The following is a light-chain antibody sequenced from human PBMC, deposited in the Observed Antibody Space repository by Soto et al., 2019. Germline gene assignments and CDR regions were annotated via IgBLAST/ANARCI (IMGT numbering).Light chain of an antibody. CDR3: ASWDDSLSGYEV. Sequence: QSVLTQPPSASGPPGQRVTISCSGSSSNMGRNYVYWYQQIPGKAPKLLMYRNSQRPSGVPDRFSGSKSGTSASLAISGLRSEDEADYHCASWDDSLSGYEVFGGGTKLTVL. J-gene: IGLJ2*01. CDR1: SSNMGRNY. CDR2: RNS. V-gene: IGLV1-47*01.